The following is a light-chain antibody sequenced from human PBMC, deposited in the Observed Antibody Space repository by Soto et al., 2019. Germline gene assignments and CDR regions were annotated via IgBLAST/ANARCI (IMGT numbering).Light chain of an antibody. Sequence: QTVVTQEPSLTVSPGGTGTLTCASSTGAVTIGHYPNWFQQKPGQAPTTLIYSTSNKHSWTPARFSGSLLGGKAALTLSGVQPEDEADYYCLLYYGGDQPWVFGGGTKLTVL. V-gene: IGLV7-43*01. CDR3: LLYYGGDQPWV. J-gene: IGLJ3*02. CDR1: TGAVTIGHY. CDR2: STS.